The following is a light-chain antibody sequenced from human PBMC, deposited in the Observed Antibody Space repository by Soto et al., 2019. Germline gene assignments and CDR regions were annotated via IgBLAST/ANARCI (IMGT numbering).Light chain of an antibody. V-gene: IGKV1-13*02. CDR2: DAS. CDR1: QGISSA. CDR3: QQLNSYPLT. Sequence: AIHLTQSPSSLSASVGDRVTITCRASQGISSALAWYQHKPGRPPRVLIYDASSLQSGVPSRFSGSESGTDCTLTISSLQPEDSATYYCQQLNSYPLTFGQGTRLEIK. J-gene: IGKJ5*01.